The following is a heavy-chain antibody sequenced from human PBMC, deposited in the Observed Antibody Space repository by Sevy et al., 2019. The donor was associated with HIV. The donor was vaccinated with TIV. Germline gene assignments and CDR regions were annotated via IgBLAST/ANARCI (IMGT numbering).Heavy chain of an antibody. CDR2: IWFDGSNT. J-gene: IGHJ4*02. D-gene: IGHD5-18*01. CDR1: GFTFSSFG. V-gene: IGHV3-33*06. CDR3: AKGEKVDTAMVYFDY. Sequence: GGSLRLSCAASGFTFSSFGMHWVRQAPGKGLEWLAVIWFDGSNTYYADSVRGRFTISRDIAKNTLHLQMNSLRAEDTAVYYCAKGEKVDTAMVYFDYWGQGTLVTVSS.